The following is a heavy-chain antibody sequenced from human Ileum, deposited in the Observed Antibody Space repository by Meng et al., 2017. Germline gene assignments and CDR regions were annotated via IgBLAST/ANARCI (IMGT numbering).Heavy chain of an antibody. CDR1: GGSVSSNIAA. D-gene: IGHD3-3*01. CDR3: ASGSGSLDY. J-gene: IGHJ4*02. V-gene: IGHV6-1*01. Sequence: QGQLQQSGPGLVKPSQPLSLTCAVSGGSVSSNIAAWNWIRQSPLRGLEWLGRTYYRSKWYSEYAVSVKSRISITPDTSKNQFSLQMNSVTPEDTAVYYCASGSGSLDYWGPGTLVTVSS. CDR2: TYYRSKWYS.